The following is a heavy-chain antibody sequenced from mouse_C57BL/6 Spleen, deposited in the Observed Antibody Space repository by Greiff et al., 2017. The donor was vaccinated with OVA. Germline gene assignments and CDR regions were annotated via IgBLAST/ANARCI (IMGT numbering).Heavy chain of an antibody. CDR1: GYSFTSYY. CDR2: IYPGSGNT. V-gene: IGHV1-66*01. D-gene: IGHD2-3*01. CDR3: AKYDGYYDY. J-gene: IGHJ2*01. Sequence: QVQLQQSGPELVKPGASVKISCKASGYSFTSYYIHWVKQRTGQGLEWIGWIYPGSGNTKYNEKFKGKATLTADSSSSTAYMQLSRLTSEDYSVYYCAKYDGYYDYWGQVTTLTVSS.